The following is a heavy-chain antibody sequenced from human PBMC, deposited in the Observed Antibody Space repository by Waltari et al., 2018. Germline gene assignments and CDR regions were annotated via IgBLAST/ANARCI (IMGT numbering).Heavy chain of an antibody. CDR1: GGSISSRSYY. CDR3: ARIYYYDSSGYYPSYYFDY. J-gene: IGHJ4*02. Sequence: QLQLQESGPGLVKPSETLSLTCTVSGGSISSRSYYWGWIRPPPGKGLEWIGSIYYSGSTYYNPSLKSRVTISVDTSKNQFSLKLSSVTAADTAVYYCARIYYYDSSGYYPSYYFDYWGQGTLVTVSS. D-gene: IGHD3-22*01. CDR2: IYYSGST. V-gene: IGHV4-39*01.